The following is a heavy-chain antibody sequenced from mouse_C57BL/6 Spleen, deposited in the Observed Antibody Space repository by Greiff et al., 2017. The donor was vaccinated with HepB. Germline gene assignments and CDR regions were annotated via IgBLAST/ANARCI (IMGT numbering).Heavy chain of an antibody. CDR3: AIEWELSGTFAY. J-gene: IGHJ3*01. V-gene: IGHV1-26*01. D-gene: IGHD4-1*01. CDR2: INPNNGGT. CDR1: GYTFTDYY. Sequence: EVQLQQSGPELVKPGASVKISCKASGYTFTDYYMNWVKQSHGKSLEWIGDINPNNGGTSYNQKLKGRTTLTVDKSTSTPYMELRSLTSEDSAVDYCAIEWELSGTFAYWGQGTLVTVSA.